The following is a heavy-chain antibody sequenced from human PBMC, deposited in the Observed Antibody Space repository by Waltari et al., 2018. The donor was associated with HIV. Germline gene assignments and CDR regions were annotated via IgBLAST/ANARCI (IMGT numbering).Heavy chain of an antibody. CDR3: AGVEYSTSGPGY. CDR1: GGPISSYF. J-gene: IGHJ4*02. D-gene: IGHD6-6*01. Sequence: QVQLQESGPGLVKPSKTLSLTCTVSGGPISSYFWSWIRQPPGKGLEWIGYIYYTGNTNYNPSLKSRVTISVDTSKNQFSLKLTSLTAADTAVYYCAGVEYSTSGPGYWGQGTLVTVSS. CDR2: IYYTGNT. V-gene: IGHV4-59*01.